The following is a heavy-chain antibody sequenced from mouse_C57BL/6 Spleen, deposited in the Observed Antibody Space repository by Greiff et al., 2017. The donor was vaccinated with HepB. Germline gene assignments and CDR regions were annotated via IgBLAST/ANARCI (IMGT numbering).Heavy chain of an antibody. J-gene: IGHJ3*01. V-gene: IGHV1-18*01. Sequence: EVQLVESGPELVKPGASVKIPCKASGYTFPDYNMDWVKQSHGKSLEWIGDINPNNGGTIYNQKFKGKATLTVDKSSTTAYMELRSLTSEDTAVYYCARSYSNSWFAYWGQGTLVTVSA. CDR1: GYTFPDYN. CDR3: ARSYSNSWFAY. CDR2: INPNNGGT. D-gene: IGHD2-5*01.